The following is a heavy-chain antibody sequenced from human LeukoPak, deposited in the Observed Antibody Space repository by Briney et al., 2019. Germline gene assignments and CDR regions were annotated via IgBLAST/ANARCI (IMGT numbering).Heavy chain of an antibody. CDR2: ILSDGSKE. D-gene: IGHD1-26*01. CDR1: GFTFSSYG. J-gene: IGHJ6*02. CDR3: ARAPHVGPPRYYYGMDV. V-gene: IGHV3-33*01. Sequence: PGGSLRLSCAASGFTFSSYGMHWVRQAPGKGLEWVAVILSDGSKEFYTDSVKGRFTISRDNSKNTLYLQMNSLRAEDTAVYYCARAPHVGPPRYYYGMDVWGQGTTVTVSS.